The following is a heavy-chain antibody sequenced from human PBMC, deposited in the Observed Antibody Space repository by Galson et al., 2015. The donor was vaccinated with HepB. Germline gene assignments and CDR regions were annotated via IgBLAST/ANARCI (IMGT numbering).Heavy chain of an antibody. CDR3: AKDREGFGTGYFDS. V-gene: IGHV3-30*02. J-gene: IGHJ4*02. CDR2: IGSDGSTR. D-gene: IGHD1-1*01. CDR1: GFTFSSYA. Sequence: SLRLSCAASGFTFSSYAMDWVRQVPGKGLEWVAFIGSDGSTRSYADSVKGRFTISRDKSKNTLYVQMDSLRPEDTALYYCAKDREGFGTGYFDSWGQGTLGTVSS.